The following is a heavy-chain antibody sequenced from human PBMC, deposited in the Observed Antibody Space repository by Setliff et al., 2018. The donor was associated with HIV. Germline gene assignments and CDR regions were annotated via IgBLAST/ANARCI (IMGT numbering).Heavy chain of an antibody. CDR3: ARFPRDYGDENYFDT. CDR1: GASISGSC. CDR2: IYDSGST. D-gene: IGHD4-17*01. J-gene: IGHJ5*02. V-gene: IGHV4-4*07. Sequence: PSETLSLTCSVSGASISGSCWSWVRLPAGKGLEWIGRIYDSGSTNYSPSLRGRVTMSVDTSKNEFSLKISAVTAADTAIYYCARFPRDYGDENYFDTWGQGTLVTVSS.